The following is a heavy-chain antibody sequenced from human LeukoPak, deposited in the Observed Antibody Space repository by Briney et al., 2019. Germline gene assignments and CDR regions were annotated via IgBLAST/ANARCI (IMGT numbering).Heavy chain of an antibody. Sequence: SETLSLTCTVSGGSISSSSYYWGWIRQPPGKGLEWIGSIYYSGSTYYNPSLKSRVTISVDTSKNQFSLKLSSVTAADTAVYYCARWRDGWLHSDYWGQGTLVTVSS. CDR2: IYYSGST. V-gene: IGHV4-39*07. D-gene: IGHD5-12*01. CDR3: ARWRDGWLHSDY. J-gene: IGHJ4*02. CDR1: GGSISSSSYY.